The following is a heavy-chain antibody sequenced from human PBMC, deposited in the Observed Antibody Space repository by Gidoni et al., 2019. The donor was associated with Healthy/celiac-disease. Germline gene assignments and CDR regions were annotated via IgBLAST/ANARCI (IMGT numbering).Heavy chain of an antibody. D-gene: IGHD3-22*01. J-gene: IGHJ4*02. CDR3: ARELKSGYYSSDFDY. CDR1: AGSIRLSSYY. V-gene: IGHV4-39*07. CDR2: IYYSGST. Sequence: HLQLQASGPGLVKPSETLSLTCTVSAGSIRLSSYYWGWIRQPPGKGLEWIGSIYYSGSTYYNPSLKSRVTISVDTSKNQFSLKMSSVTAADTAVYYCARELKSGYYSSDFDYWGQGTLVTVSS.